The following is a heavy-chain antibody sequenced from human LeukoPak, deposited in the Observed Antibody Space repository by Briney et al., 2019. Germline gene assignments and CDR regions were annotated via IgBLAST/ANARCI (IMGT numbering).Heavy chain of an antibody. Sequence: GGSLRLSCAASGFTFSSYAMSWVRQAPGKGLEWVSVIYSGGSTYYADSVKGRFTISRDNSKNTLYLQMNSLRAEDAAVYYCARVVDGDYGGGIYYFDYWGQGTLVTVSS. CDR2: IYSGGST. CDR3: ARVVDGDYGGGIYYFDY. V-gene: IGHV3-53*01. J-gene: IGHJ4*02. D-gene: IGHD4-17*01. CDR1: GFTFSSYA.